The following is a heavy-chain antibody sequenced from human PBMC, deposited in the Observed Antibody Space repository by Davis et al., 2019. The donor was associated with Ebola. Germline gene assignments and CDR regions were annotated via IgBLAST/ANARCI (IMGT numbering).Heavy chain of an antibody. J-gene: IGHJ4*02. D-gene: IGHD6-19*01. Sequence: GESLKISCAASGFTFNSYWMHWVRQAPGKGLVWVSRINSDGSSTSYADSVKGRFTISRDNAKNTLYLQMNSLRAEDTAVYYCARDIAVAGTIGFDYWGQGTLVTVSS. V-gene: IGHV3-74*01. CDR3: ARDIAVAGTIGFDY. CDR2: INSDGSST. CDR1: GFTFNSYW.